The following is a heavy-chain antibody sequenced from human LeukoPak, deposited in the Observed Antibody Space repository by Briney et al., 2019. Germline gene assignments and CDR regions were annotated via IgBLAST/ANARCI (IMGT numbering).Heavy chain of an antibody. CDR2: INQDGSEK. V-gene: IGHV3-7*01. Sequence: GGSLRLSCAASGVDFDNYWMSWVRQAPGKGLEWVANINQDGSEKYYVNSVKGRFTISRDNAKNSLYLQMNSLRAEDTAIYYCAREDDWNYEDYWGQGTLVTVSS. CDR1: GVDFDNYW. CDR3: AREDDWNYEDY. D-gene: IGHD1-7*01. J-gene: IGHJ4*02.